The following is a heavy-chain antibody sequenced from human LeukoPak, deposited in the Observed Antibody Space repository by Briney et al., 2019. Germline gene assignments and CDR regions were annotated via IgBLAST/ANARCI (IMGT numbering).Heavy chain of an antibody. D-gene: IGHD2/OR15-2a*01. CDR3: AKSCNSDNCYYNY. CDR1: GFTFSNCA. J-gene: IGHJ4*02. V-gene: IGHV3-23*01. CDR2: ISGSGSST. Sequence: PGGSLRLSCAASGFTFSNCAMSWVRQAPEKGLEWVSGISGSGSSTYYADSVKGRFTISRDNSENTLSLQMNSLRADDTAIYYCAKSCNSDNCYYNYWGQGTLVTVSS.